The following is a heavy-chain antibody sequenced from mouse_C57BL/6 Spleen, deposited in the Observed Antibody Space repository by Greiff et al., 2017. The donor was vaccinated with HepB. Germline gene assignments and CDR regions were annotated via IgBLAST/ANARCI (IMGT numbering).Heavy chain of an antibody. D-gene: IGHD2-3*01. Sequence: VQLKQSGGGLVKPGGSLKLSCAASGFTFSDYGMHWVRQAPEKGLEWVAYISSGSSTIYYADTVKGRFTISRDNAKNTLFLQMTSLRSEDTAMYYCARTDGYYGYYYAMDYWGQGTSVTVSS. CDR3: ARTDGYYGYYYAMDY. CDR1: GFTFSDYG. J-gene: IGHJ4*01. CDR2: ISSGSSTI. V-gene: IGHV5-17*01.